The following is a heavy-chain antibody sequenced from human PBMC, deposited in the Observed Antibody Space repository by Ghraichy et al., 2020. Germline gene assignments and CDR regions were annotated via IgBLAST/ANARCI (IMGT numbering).Heavy chain of an antibody. J-gene: IGHJ5*02. D-gene: IGHD3-3*01. CDR2: ISGSGGST. CDR1: GFTFSSYA. V-gene: IGHV3-23*01. Sequence: LSLTCAASGFTFSSYAMSWVRQAPGKGLEWVSAISGSGGSTYYADSVKGRFTISRDNSKNTLYLQMNSLRSEDTAVYYCAREGIKPDFWSGYYDRWFDPWGQGTLVTVSS. CDR3: AREGIKPDFWSGYYDRWFDP.